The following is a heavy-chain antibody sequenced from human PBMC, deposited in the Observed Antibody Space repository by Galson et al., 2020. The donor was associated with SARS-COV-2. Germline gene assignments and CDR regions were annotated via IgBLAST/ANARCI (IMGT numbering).Heavy chain of an antibody. CDR1: GDDVASNNAA. V-gene: IGHV6-1*01. Sequence: SQTLSLTCAISGDDVASNNAAWNWIRQSPSRGLEWLGMTYYKSKWHYDYAVSVQSRVIIKPDTSKNLFFLDLKSVTPEDSAVYYCARGPALGATASYYYYGFDVWGRGTTVTVSS. D-gene: IGHD1-26*01. CDR3: ARGPALGATASYYYYGFDV. J-gene: IGHJ6*02. CDR2: TYYKSKWHY.